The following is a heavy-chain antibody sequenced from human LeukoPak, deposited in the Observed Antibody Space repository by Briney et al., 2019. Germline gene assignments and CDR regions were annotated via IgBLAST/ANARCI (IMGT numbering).Heavy chain of an antibody. CDR2: ISYDGSNK. D-gene: IGHD1-26*01. CDR1: GFTFSSSG. J-gene: IGHJ4*02. CDR3: ARDATYSGSFNDY. Sequence: GGSLRLSCAASGFTFSSSGMHWVRQAPGKGLEWVAVISYDGSNKCYADSVKGRFAISRDNSKNTLYLQMNSLRAEDTAVYYCARDATYSGSFNDYWGQGTLVTVSS. V-gene: IGHV3-30*03.